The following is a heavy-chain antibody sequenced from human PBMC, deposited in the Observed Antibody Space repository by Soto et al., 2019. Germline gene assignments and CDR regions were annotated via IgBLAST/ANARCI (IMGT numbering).Heavy chain of an antibody. CDR1: GGSISSGGYY. CDR2: IYNSGST. Sequence: QVQLQESGPGLVKPSQTLSLTCTVSGGSISSGGYYWSWIRQHPGKGLEWIGYIYNSGSTYYNPTLQSRSTISADTSKTVFSLKLSSVTAADTAVYYCARDPAPWGQGTLVTVSS. J-gene: IGHJ5*02. V-gene: IGHV4-31*03. CDR3: ARDPAP.